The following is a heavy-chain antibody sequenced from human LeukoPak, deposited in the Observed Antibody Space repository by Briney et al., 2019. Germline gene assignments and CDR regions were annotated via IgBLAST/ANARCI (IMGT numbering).Heavy chain of an antibody. V-gene: IGHV3-9*01. CDR2: ISWNSGSI. CDR3: AKDKSSSWYTGWFDP. J-gene: IGHJ5*02. CDR1: GFTFDDYA. Sequence: GRSLRLSCAASGFTFDDYAMHWVRQAPGKGLEWVSGISWNSGSIGYADSVKGRFTISRDNAKNSLYLQMNSLRAEDTALYYCAKDKSSSWYTGWFDPWGQGTLVTVSS. D-gene: IGHD6-13*01.